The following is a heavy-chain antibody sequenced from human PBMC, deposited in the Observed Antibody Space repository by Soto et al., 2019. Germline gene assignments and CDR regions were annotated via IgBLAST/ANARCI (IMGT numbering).Heavy chain of an antibody. CDR1: GGSISSGGYS. V-gene: IGHV4-30-2*01. CDR2: IYHSGST. D-gene: IGHD2-15*01. Sequence: SETLSLTCAVSGGSISSGGYSWTWIRQPPGKGLEWIGYIYHSGSTYYNPSLKSRVTISVDRSKNQFSLKLSSVTAADTAVYYCARHEAGYCSGGSCYSNDYWGQGTLVTVSS. J-gene: IGHJ4*02. CDR3: ARHEAGYCSGGSCYSNDY.